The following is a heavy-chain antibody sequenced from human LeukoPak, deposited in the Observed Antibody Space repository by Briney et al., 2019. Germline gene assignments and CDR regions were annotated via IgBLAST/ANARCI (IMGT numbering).Heavy chain of an antibody. CDR1: GFTFSSYW. J-gene: IGHJ4*02. D-gene: IGHD3-10*01. CDR3: AKRRFGDFDY. CDR2: ISGSGGST. V-gene: IGHV3-23*01. Sequence: PGGSLRLSCAASGFTFSSYWMHWVRQTPGKGLEWVSAISGSGGSTYYADSVKGRFTISRDNSKNTLYLQMNSLRAEDTAVYYCAKRRFGDFDYWGQGTLVTVSS.